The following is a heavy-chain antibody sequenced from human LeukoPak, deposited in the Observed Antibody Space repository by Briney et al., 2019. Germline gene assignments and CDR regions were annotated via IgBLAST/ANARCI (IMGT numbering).Heavy chain of an antibody. CDR3: ARGGCSGGSCYLGIGDFDI. J-gene: IGHJ3*02. D-gene: IGHD2-15*01. CDR2: IYHSGST. Sequence: SETLSLTCTVSGGSISSYYWSWIRQPPGEGLEWIGFIYHSGSTNYNPSLKSRVTISVDTSKNQFSLKLSSVTAVDTAVYYCARGGCSGGSCYLGIGDFDIWGQGTMVTVSS. CDR1: GGSISSYY. V-gene: IGHV4-59*01.